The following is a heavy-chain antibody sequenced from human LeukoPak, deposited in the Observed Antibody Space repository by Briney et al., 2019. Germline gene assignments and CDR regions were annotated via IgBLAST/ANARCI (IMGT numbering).Heavy chain of an antibody. CDR1: GGSFSGYY. V-gene: IGHV4-34*01. CDR3: ARGSSLERLYYYYYYYMDV. CDR2: INHSGST. J-gene: IGHJ6*03. Sequence: SETLSLTCAVYGGSFSGYYWSWIRQPPGKGLEWIGEINHSGSTNYNPSLKSRVSISVDTSKNQFSLKPSSVTAADTAVYYCARGSSLERLYYYYYYYMDVWGKGTTATVSS. D-gene: IGHD3-3*01.